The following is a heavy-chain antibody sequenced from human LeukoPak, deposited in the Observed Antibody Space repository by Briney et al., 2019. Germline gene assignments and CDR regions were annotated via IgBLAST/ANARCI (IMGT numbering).Heavy chain of an antibody. V-gene: IGHV4-38-2*02. J-gene: IGHJ5*02. D-gene: IGHD3-10*01. CDR1: GYSINSDYY. CDR2: IYHTGST. CDR3: ARPRRYYYGSGSPSGWFDP. Sequence: SETLSLTCTVSGYSINSDYYWGWIRQPPGKGLEWIGNIYHTGSTYYNPSLKSRVTISVDTSKNQFSLKVSSVTAADTAVYYCARPRRYYYGSGSPSGWFDPWGQGTLVTVSS.